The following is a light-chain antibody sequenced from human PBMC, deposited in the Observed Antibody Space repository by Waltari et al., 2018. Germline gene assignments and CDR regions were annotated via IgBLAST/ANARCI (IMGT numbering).Light chain of an antibody. Sequence: QSVLTQAPSASGTPGQRVIISCSGSSSNIGNNPVNWYKQVPGTAPKLLIFYNNESPSGVPDRFAGSKSGTSASLAISGLQSEDEADYYCASWDDGLNGWVFGGGTRLTVL. J-gene: IGLJ3*02. CDR2: YNN. V-gene: IGLV1-44*01. CDR1: SSNIGNNP. CDR3: ASWDDGLNGWV.